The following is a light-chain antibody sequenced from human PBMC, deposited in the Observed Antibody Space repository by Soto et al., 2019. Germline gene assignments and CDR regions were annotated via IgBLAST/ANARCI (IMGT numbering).Light chain of an antibody. Sequence: DIQMTQSPSSLSASIGDRVTITCRASRGINTYVNWYQQKPGKAPKLLIFSASTLQSGVPSRFSGGGSGTDFTFTISSLLPEDFATYYCQQTYTTPRTFGQGTRWIS. CDR2: SAS. J-gene: IGKJ1*01. CDR1: RGINTY. CDR3: QQTYTTPRT. V-gene: IGKV1-39*01.